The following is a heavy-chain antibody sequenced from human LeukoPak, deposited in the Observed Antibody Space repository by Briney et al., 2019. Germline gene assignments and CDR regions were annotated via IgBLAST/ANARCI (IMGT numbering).Heavy chain of an antibody. CDR1: GYTFTSYY. V-gene: IGHV1-46*01. J-gene: IGHJ4*02. D-gene: IGHD3-10*01. Sequence: ASVKVSCKASGYTFTSYYMHWVRQPPGQGLEWMGIINPSGGSTSYAQKFQGRVTMTRDTSTSTVYMELSSLRSEDTAVYYCARDGGGITMVRGVQSPPDYWGQGTLVTVSS. CDR3: ARDGGGITMVRGVQSPPDY. CDR2: INPSGGST.